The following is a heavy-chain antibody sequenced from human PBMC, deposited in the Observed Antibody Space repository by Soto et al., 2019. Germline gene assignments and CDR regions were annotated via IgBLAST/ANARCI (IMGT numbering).Heavy chain of an antibody. CDR2: ISGTSNYI. J-gene: IGHJ6*02. CDR3: ARDTSSSYNYYYGMDV. V-gene: IGHV3-21*01. CDR1: GFTFSTSD. Sequence: GGSLRLSCAASGFTFSTSDMNWVRQAPGRGPEWVSSISGTSNYIYYVDSVKGRFTISRDNAKNSLYLQMNSLRAEDTAVYFCARDTSSSYNYYYGMDVWGQGTTVTV. D-gene: IGHD2-2*01.